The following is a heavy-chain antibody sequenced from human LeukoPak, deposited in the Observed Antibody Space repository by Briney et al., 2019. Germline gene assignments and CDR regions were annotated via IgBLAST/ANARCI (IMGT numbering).Heavy chain of an antibody. CDR3: AKVEDTGPFDP. D-gene: IGHD5-18*01. V-gene: IGHV3-30*18. CDR2: ISYDGGNK. Sequence: GGSLRLSCAASGYTFSSYGMHRVRQAPGKGLEWVAVISYDGGNKYYADSVKGRFTISRDNSKNTLYLQMNSLRAEDTAVYYCAKVEDTGPFDPWGQGTLVTVSS. CDR1: GYTFSSYG. J-gene: IGHJ5*02.